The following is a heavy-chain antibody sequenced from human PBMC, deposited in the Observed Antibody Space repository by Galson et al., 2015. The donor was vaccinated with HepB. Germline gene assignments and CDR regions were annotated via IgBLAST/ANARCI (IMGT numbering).Heavy chain of an antibody. CDR1: GRTFSSYA. D-gene: IGHD2-21*01. Sequence: VKVSCKASGRTFSSYAISWVRQAPGQGLEWMGGNIPIFGTANYAQKFQGRVTITADDSTSTAYMEPSSLRSEDTAVYYCASSHTRCVGDFALDYWGQGTLVTVSS. CDR2: NIPIFGTA. V-gene: IGHV1-69*13. CDR3: ASSHTRCVGDFALDY. J-gene: IGHJ4*02.